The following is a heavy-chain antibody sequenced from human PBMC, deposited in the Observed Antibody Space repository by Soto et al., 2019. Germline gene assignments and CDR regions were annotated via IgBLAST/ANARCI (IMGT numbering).Heavy chain of an antibody. CDR2: IYPGDSDT. CDR3: ARVMATIYNWFDP. V-gene: IGHV5-51*01. J-gene: IGHJ5*02. CDR1: GYSFTSYW. Sequence: PGESLKISCKGSGYSFTSYWIGWVRQMPGKGLEWMGIIYPGDSDTRYSPSFQGQVTTSADKSISTAYLQWSSLKASDTAMYYCARVMATIYNWFDPWGQGTLVTVSS. D-gene: IGHD5-12*01.